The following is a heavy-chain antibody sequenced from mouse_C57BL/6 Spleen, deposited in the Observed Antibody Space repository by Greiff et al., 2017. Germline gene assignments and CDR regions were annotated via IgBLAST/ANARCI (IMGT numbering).Heavy chain of an antibody. J-gene: IGHJ2*01. CDR3: ARQGDGYYFAY. D-gene: IGHD2-3*01. V-gene: IGHV5-12*01. CDR2: ISNGGGST. CDR1: GFTFSDYY. Sequence: EVKLMESGGGLVQPGGSLKLSCAASGFTFSDYYLYWVRQTPEKRLEWVAYISNGGGSTYYPDTVKGRFPISRDNAKHTLYLQMSRLKSEDTAMYYCARQGDGYYFAYWGQGTTLTVSS.